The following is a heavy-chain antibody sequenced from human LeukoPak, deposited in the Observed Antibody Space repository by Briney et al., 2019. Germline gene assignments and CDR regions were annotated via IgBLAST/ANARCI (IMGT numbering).Heavy chain of an antibody. CDR1: GFTFTNYE. CDR2: ISSSGTTI. V-gene: IGHV3-48*03. J-gene: IGHJ4*02. D-gene: IGHD3-22*01. Sequence: PGGSLRLSCAASGFTFTNYEMTWVRQAPGKGLEWVSYISSSGTTIYYADSVKGRFTISRDNAKNSLYLQMNSLRAEDTAVYYCARDNYDSSTPYYFDYWGEGTLVTVSS. CDR3: ARDNYDSSTPYYFDY.